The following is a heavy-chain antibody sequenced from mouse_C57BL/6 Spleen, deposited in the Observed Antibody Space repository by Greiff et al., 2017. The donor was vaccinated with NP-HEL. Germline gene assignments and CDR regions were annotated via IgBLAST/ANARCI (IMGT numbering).Heavy chain of an antibody. CDR2: IYWDDDK. CDR3: ARRAPYAMDY. J-gene: IGHJ4*01. V-gene: IGHV8-12*01. CDR1: GFSLSTSGMG. Sequence: QVTLKESGPGILQSSQTLSLTCSFSGFSLSTSGMGVSWIRQPSGKGLEWLAHIYWDDDKRSNPSLKSRLTISKDTSRNQVFLKITSVDTADTATYYCARRAPYAMDYWGQGTSVTVSS.